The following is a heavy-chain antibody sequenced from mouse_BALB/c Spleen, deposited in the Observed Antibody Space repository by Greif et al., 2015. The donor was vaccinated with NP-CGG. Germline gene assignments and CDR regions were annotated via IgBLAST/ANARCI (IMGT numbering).Heavy chain of an antibody. V-gene: IGHV5-4*02. CDR2: ISDGGSYT. CDR3: AGGSSFDY. J-gene: IGHJ2*01. Sequence: EVKLVESGGGLVKPGGSLKLSCAASGFTFSDYYMYWVRQTPEKRLEWVATISDGGSYTYYPDSVKGRFTISRDNAKNNLYLQMSSLKSEDTAMYYCAGGSSFDYWGQGTTLTVSS. D-gene: IGHD1-1*01. CDR1: GFTFSDYY.